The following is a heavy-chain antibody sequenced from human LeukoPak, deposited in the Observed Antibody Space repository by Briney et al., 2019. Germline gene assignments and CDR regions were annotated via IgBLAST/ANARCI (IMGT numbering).Heavy chain of an antibody. CDR1: GFTFSSYA. Sequence: GGSLRLSCAASGFTFSSYAMHWVRQAPGKGLEWVAVISYDGSNKYYADSVKGRFTISRDNSKNTLYLQMNSLRAEDTAVYYCARSRSFWSGYFDYWGQGTLVTVSS. CDR3: ARSRSFWSGYFDY. CDR2: ISYDGSNK. D-gene: IGHD3-3*01. J-gene: IGHJ4*02. V-gene: IGHV3-30-3*01.